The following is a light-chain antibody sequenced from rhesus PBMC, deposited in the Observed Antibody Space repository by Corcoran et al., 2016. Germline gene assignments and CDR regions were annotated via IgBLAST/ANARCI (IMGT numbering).Light chain of an antibody. CDR1: QGISSW. V-gene: IGKV1-22*01. J-gene: IGKJ4*01. Sequence: DIQMTQSPSSLSASVGDTVTITCRASQGISSWLAWYQQQPGKAPKLLSYKESSLQSGVPSRFSGSGSGTDFTLTISSLQSEDFATYYCQPYSSRPLTFGGGTKVELK. CDR3: QPYSSRPLT. CDR2: KES.